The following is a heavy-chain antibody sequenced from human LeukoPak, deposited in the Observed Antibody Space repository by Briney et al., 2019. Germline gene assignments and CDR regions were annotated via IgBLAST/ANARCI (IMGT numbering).Heavy chain of an antibody. CDR3: TRLPIYDSSGYTDY. Sequence: GGSLRLSCAASGFTFSGSAMHWVRQASGKGLEWVGRIRSKANSYATAYAASVKGRFTISRDDSKNTAYLQMNSLKTEDTAVYYCTRLPIYDSSGYTDYWGQGTLVTVSS. CDR1: GFTFSGSA. J-gene: IGHJ4*02. V-gene: IGHV3-73*01. CDR2: IRSKANSYAT. D-gene: IGHD3-22*01.